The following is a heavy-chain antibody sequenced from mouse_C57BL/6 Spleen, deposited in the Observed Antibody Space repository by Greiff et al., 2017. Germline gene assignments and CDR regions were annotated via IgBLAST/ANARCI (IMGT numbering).Heavy chain of an antibody. J-gene: IGHJ2*01. Sequence: VQLQQSGAELVKPGASVKISCKTSGYAISSYWTHWVKQRPGKGLERIGQSYPGDGDTHYNGKFKAKATLAEDKSSSAAYMQLSSLTYEDSAVYFSARRGGSGLDYWGQGTTLTFSS. D-gene: IGHD3-2*02. CDR1: GYAISSYW. CDR3: ARRGGSGLDY. V-gene: IGHV1-80*01. CDR2: SYPGDGDT.